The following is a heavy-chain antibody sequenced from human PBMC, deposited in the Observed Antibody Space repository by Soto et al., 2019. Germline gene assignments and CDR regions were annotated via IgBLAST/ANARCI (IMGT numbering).Heavy chain of an antibody. V-gene: IGHV1-2*04. Sequence: ASVKVSCKASGYTFTGYYMHWVRQAPGQGLEWMGWINPNSGGTNYAQKFQGWVTMTRDTSISTAYMELSRLRSDDTAVYYCARGLRDYYGMDVPGQATTVSVSS. CDR3: ARGLRDYYGMDV. J-gene: IGHJ6*02. CDR1: GYTFTGYY. CDR2: INPNSGGT.